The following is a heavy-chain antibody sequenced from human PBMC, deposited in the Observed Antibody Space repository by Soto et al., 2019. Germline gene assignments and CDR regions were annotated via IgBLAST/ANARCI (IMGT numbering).Heavy chain of an antibody. V-gene: IGHV4-39*01. D-gene: IGHD3-16*02. J-gene: IGHJ4*02. Sequence: SETLSLTCTVSGGSISSSSYYWGWIRQPPGKGLEWIGSIYYSASTYYNPSLTSRATTSVDTPKNQLSLKLSSVTAADTAVYDSARAGAQVKIGGVIVRFDYWGPGTLLTVYS. CDR2: IYYSAST. CDR1: GGSISSSSYY. CDR3: ARAGAQVKIGGVIVRFDY.